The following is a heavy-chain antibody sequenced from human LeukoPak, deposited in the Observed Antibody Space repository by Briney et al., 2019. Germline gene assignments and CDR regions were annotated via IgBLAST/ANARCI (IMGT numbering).Heavy chain of an antibody. J-gene: IGHJ4*02. Sequence: ASVKVSCKASGCTFTSYYMHWVRQAPGQGLEWMGWINPNSGGTNYAQKFQGRVTMTRDTSISTAYMELSRLRSDDTAVYYCAREIQLIAPLDYWGQGTLVTVSS. V-gene: IGHV1-2*02. D-gene: IGHD5-18*01. CDR3: AREIQLIAPLDY. CDR1: GCTFTSYY. CDR2: INPNSGGT.